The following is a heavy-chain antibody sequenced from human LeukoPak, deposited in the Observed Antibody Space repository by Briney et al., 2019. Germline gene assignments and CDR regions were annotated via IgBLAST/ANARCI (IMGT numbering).Heavy chain of an antibody. V-gene: IGHV3-48*03. Sequence: GGSLRLSCAASGFTVSRNDMSWVRQAPGKGLEWVSYISSSGATIYYADSVKCRFTTSRDNAKNSLYLQMNSLRAEDTAVYYCSRPRGGGNSRGVFAYWGQGTLVTVSS. D-gene: IGHD4-23*01. J-gene: IGHJ4*02. CDR1: GFTVSRND. CDR3: SRPRGGGNSRGVFAY. CDR2: ISSSGATI.